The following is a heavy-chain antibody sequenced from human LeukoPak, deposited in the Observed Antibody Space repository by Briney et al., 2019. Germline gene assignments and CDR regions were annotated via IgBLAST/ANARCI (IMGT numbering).Heavy chain of an antibody. J-gene: IGHJ4*02. CDR1: GFTFSSYW. CDR3: ARDPGGLESSGD. CDR2: IQQDGSEK. Sequence: PGGSLRLSCAASGFTFSSYWMSWARQAPGKGLEWVTNIQQDGSEKYYVGSVKGRFTISRDNTKNSLYLQMDSLRADDTAVYYCARDPGGLESSGDWGQGTLVSVSS. D-gene: IGHD3-22*01. V-gene: IGHV3-7*01.